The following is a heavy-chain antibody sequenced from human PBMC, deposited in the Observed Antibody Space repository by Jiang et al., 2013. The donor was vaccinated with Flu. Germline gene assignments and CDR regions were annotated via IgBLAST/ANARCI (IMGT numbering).Heavy chain of an antibody. D-gene: IGHD3-16*02. J-gene: IGHJ3*02. Sequence: LLKPSETLSLTCTVSGGSISSYYWSWIRQPPGKGLEWIGYIYYSGSTNYNPSLKSRVTISVDTSKNQFSLKLSSVTAADTAVYYCARDKGYTYYDYVWGSYRDAFDIWGQGTMVTVSS. CDR3: ARDKGYTYYDYVWGSYRDAFDI. CDR1: GGSISSYY. CDR2: IYYSGST. V-gene: IGHV4-59*12.